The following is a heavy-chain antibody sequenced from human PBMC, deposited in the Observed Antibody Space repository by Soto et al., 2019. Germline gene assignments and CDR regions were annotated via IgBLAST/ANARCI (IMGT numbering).Heavy chain of an antibody. V-gene: IGHV1-46*01. CDR1: GYTFTSYY. CDR3: ARGPDIVVVVAATYFDY. D-gene: IGHD2-15*01. CDR2: INPSGGST. J-gene: IGHJ4*02. Sequence: ASVKVSCKASGYTFTSYYMHWVRQAPEQGLEWMGIINPSGGSTSYAQKFQGRVTMTRDTSASTVYMELSSLRSEDTAVYYCARGPDIVVVVAATYFDYWGQGTLVTVSS.